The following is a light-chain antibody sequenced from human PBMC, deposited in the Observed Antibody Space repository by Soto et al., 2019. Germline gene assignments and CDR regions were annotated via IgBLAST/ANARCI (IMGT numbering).Light chain of an antibody. V-gene: IGKV1-5*01. CDR3: QQYDVDSGT. CDR1: QSIGVW. CDR2: DAS. Sequence: IQMTQSPSTLSSFVGDRVTITCRASQSIGVWLAWYQQKPGKAPKLLIYDASNLQTGVPSRFSGSGSGTEFTLTISSLQPDDFATYYCQQYDVDSGTFGQGTKVDIK. J-gene: IGKJ1*01.